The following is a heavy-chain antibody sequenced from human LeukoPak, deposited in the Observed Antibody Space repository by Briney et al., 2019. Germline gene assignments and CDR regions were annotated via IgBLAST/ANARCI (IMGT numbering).Heavy chain of an antibody. CDR3: VRSYDWVFDY. D-gene: IGHD1-1*01. J-gene: IGHJ4*02. Sequence: SQTLSLTCAISGDSVSRHDLTWDWVRQSPSRGLEWLGRTFYRSKWYNDYAVSVRSRITVSPDTSKNQFSLHLNSVTPEDTAVYYCVRSYDWVFDYWGQGTRVTVSS. V-gene: IGHV6-1*01. CDR2: TFYRSKWYN. CDR1: GDSVSRHDLT.